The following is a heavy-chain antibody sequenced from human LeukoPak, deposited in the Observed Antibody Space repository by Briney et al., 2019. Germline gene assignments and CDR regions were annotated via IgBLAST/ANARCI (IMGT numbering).Heavy chain of an antibody. CDR1: GGSFSGYY. CDR2: INHSGST. CDR3: AKDPAAAGTEDFDY. V-gene: IGHV4-34*01. D-gene: IGHD6-13*01. J-gene: IGHJ4*02. Sequence: PSETLSLTCAVYGGSFSGYYWSWIRQPPGRGLEWIGEINHSGSTNYNPSLKSRVTISVDTSKNQFSLKLSSVTAADTAVYYCAKDPAAAGTEDFDYWGQGTLVTVSS.